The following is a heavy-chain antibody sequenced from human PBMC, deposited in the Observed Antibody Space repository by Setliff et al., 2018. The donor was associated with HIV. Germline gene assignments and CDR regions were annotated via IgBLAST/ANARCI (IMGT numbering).Heavy chain of an antibody. CDR1: EFTDSDYY. Sequence: ASVKVSCKASEFTDSDYYIHWVRQAPGQGLECMGWINPNTGGTVYAQKFQGRVIMTRDTSARTAHMELASLTFDDTAVYFCAKYYYDSSGYPYYYYYMDVWGKGTTVTVS. V-gene: IGHV1-2*02. J-gene: IGHJ6*03. CDR2: INPNTGGT. D-gene: IGHD3-22*01. CDR3: AKYYYDSSGYPYYYYYMDV.